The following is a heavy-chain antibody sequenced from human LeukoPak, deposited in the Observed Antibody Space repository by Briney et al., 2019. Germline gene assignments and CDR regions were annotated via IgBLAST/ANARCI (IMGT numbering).Heavy chain of an antibody. CDR2: YYHSGAT. CDR1: GSFVSTGCY. Sequence: SETLSLTCAVSGSFVSTGCYWGWIRQPPGRGLEWIGTYYHSGATYYNPSLKSRVTISVDSSKNQFSLKLNSVTAADTAKYFCARYRNPTATTADYFDFWGRGTLVTVSS. D-gene: IGHD4-11*01. J-gene: IGHJ4*02. CDR3: ARYRNPTATTADYFDF. V-gene: IGHV4-38-2*01.